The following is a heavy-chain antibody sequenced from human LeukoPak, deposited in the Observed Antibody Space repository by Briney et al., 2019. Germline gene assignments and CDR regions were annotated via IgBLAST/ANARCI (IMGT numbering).Heavy chain of an antibody. Sequence: GGSLRLSCVASGFTFSSYAMHWVRQAPGKGLEWVAVISYDGSNKYYADSVKGRFTISRDNSKNTLYLQMNSLRAEDTAVYYCAKDIGGYEGDYFDYWGQGTLVTVSS. V-gene: IGHV3-30-3*01. CDR1: GFTFSSYA. CDR2: ISYDGSNK. J-gene: IGHJ4*02. D-gene: IGHD5-12*01. CDR3: AKDIGGYEGDYFDY.